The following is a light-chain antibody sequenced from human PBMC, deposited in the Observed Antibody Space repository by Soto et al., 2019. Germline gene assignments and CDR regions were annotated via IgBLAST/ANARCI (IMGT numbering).Light chain of an antibody. V-gene: IGKV1-5*01. CDR3: QQYETFSGT. CDR2: DAS. Sequence: DNQMTHPPSTLSASVGDTVTVTCRASQSVSGWLAWYQQKPGEAPKLLIYDASALPRGVPSRFSGSGSGTKFTLTIASLQPDDFATYYCQQYETFSGTFGPGTKVDIK. CDR1: QSVSGW. J-gene: IGKJ1*01.